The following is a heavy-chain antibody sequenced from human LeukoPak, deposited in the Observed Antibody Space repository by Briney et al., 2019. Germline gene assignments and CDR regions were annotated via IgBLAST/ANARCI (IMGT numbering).Heavy chain of an antibody. J-gene: IGHJ6*02. V-gene: IGHV1-8*01. CDR2: MNPNSGNT. Sequence: ASVKVSCKAPGYTFTSYDINWVRQATGQGLEWMGWMNPNSGNTGYAQKFQGRVTMTRNTSISTAYMELSSLRSEDTAVYYCARGLGYCSSTSCYGYYGMDVWGQGTTVTVSS. D-gene: IGHD2-2*01. CDR3: ARGLGYCSSTSCYGYYGMDV. CDR1: GYTFTSYD.